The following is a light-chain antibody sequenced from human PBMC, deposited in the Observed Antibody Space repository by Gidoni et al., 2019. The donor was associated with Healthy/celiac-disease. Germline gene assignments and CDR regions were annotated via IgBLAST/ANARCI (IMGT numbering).Light chain of an antibody. Sequence: DIHMTKSPSAVYASVGARVIIICRASQNISRCLAWYQQKPGKAPNLLIYGASNLESGVPSRFSGSGSGTEFTLTISSLQPEDFATYYCQQANSFPLTFGPGTKVDI. J-gene: IGKJ3*01. CDR3: QQANSFPLT. CDR2: GAS. V-gene: IGKV1-12*02. CDR1: QNISRC.